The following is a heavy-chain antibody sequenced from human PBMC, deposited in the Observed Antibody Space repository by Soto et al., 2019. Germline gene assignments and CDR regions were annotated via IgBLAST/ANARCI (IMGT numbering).Heavy chain of an antibody. J-gene: IGHJ6*02. V-gene: IGHV4-59*01. CDR3: ARDARYYYYGMDV. CDR1: GGSISSYY. CDR2: IYYSGST. Sequence: SETLSLTCTVSGGSISSYYWSWIRQPPGKGLERIGYIYYSGSTNYNPSLKSRVTISVDTSKNQFSLKLSSVTAADTAVYYCARDARYYYYGMDVWGQGTTVTVSS.